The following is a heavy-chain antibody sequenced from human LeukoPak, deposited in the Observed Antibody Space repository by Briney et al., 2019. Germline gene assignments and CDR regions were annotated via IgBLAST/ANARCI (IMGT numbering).Heavy chain of an antibody. Sequence: GGSLRLSCAASGITFRNYALHWVRQAPGKGLEWVSTITDGGNYIVYTDSVKGRFTISKDDSKSTLYLQMDSLRAEDTAIYYCTANWNHFPFDYWGQGTLVTVSS. V-gene: IGHV3-23*01. CDR2: ITDGGNYI. CDR1: GITFRNYA. J-gene: IGHJ4*02. D-gene: IGHD1-14*01. CDR3: TANWNHFPFDY.